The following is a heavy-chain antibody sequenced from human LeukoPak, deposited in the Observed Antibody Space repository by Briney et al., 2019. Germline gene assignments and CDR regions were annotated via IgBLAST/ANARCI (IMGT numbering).Heavy chain of an antibody. J-gene: IGHJ5*02. D-gene: IGHD5-18*01. CDR2: IHHAGST. CDR3: ARDIDKTAMLFKGFDT. Sequence: SETLSLTCTVSDYYISSGHYWGWIRQPPGKGLEWIANIHHAGSTYYNPSLKSRVTISVDTSKNQFSLKLNSVTAAVTAVYYCARDIDKTAMLFKGFDTWGQGTLVTVSS. V-gene: IGHV4-38-2*02. CDR1: DYYISSGHY.